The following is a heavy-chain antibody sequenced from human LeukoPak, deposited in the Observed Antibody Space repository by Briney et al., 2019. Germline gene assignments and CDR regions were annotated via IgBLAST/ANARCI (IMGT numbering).Heavy chain of an antibody. V-gene: IGHV4-39*01. CDR3: ARLHYYDSSGYYYQYFDY. Sequence: SETLSLTCTVSGGSVSSNGHYWNWIRQPPGKGLEWIGSIYYSGSTYYNPSLKSRVTISVDTSKNQFSLKLNSVTAADTAVYYCARLHYYDSSGYYYQYFDYWGQGTLVTVSS. CDR1: GGSVSSNGHY. D-gene: IGHD3-22*01. J-gene: IGHJ4*02. CDR2: IYYSGST.